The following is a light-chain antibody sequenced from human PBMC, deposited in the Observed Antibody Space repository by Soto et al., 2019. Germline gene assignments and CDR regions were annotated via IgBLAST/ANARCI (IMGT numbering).Light chain of an antibody. Sequence: ALTQPPSVSGSPGQSVTISCIGTSSDVGTYDRVSWYQAPPGTAPKLIIYEVHYRPSGVPDRFSGSKSGNTASLTISGLQAEDEADYYCSSYAASTTLLFGGGTKVTVL. CDR2: EVH. J-gene: IGLJ2*01. CDR3: SSYAASTTLL. CDR1: SSDVGTYDR. V-gene: IGLV2-18*02.